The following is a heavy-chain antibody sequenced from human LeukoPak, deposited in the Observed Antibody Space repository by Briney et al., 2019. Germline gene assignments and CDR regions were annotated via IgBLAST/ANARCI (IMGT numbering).Heavy chain of an antibody. V-gene: IGHV3-48*03. D-gene: IGHD3-22*01. CDR2: IGSIGRTI. Sequence: GGSLRLSCAASGFTFSSYEMNWVRQAPGKGLEWVSYIGSIGRTIYYADPVKGRFTISRDNAKNSLYLQMNSLRAEDTAVYYCARGDYFDTSGFRGGYYYYGLDVWGQGTTVTVSS. J-gene: IGHJ6*02. CDR3: ARGDYFDTSGFRGGYYYYGLDV. CDR1: GFTFSSYE.